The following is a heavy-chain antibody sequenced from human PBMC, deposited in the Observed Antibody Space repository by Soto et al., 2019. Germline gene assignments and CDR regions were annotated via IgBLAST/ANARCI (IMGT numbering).Heavy chain of an antibody. Sequence: QVQLVQSGAEVKKPGSSVKVSCKASGVTFSSYAISWVRQAPGQGLEWMGGIIPIFGTANYAQKFQGRVTITADESTSTAYMELSSLRSEDTAVYYCARGDGYNGVDYYYGMDVWGQGTTVTVSS. J-gene: IGHJ6*02. D-gene: IGHD5-12*01. CDR1: GVTFSSYA. CDR2: IIPIFGTA. V-gene: IGHV1-69*12. CDR3: ARGDGYNGVDYYYGMDV.